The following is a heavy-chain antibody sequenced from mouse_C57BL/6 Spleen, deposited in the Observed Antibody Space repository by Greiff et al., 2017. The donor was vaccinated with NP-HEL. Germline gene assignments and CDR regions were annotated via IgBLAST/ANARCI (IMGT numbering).Heavy chain of an antibody. V-gene: IGHV1-7*01. CDR2: INPSSGYT. D-gene: IGHD2-5*01. Sequence: VQLQQSGAELAKPGASVKLSCTASGYTFNSYWRHWVKQRTGQGLEWIGYINPSSGYTKYNQKFKDKATLTADKSSSTAYMQLSSLTYEDSAFYYCARSYSNYSLYAMDYWGQGTSVTVSS. CDR1: GYTFNSYW. CDR3: ARSYSNYSLYAMDY. J-gene: IGHJ4*01.